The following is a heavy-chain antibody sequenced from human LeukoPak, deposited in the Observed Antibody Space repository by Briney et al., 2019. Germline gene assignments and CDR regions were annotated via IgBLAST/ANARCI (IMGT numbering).Heavy chain of an antibody. CDR1: GGTFSSYA. J-gene: IGHJ4*02. Sequence: SVKVSCKASGGTFSSYAISWVRQAPGQGLEWMGRIIPILGIANYAQKFQGRVTITADKSTSTAYMELSSLRSEDTAVYYCARDLGGVPGAYWGQGTLVTVSS. CDR3: ARDLGGVPGAY. D-gene: IGHD4-23*01. V-gene: IGHV1-69*04. CDR2: IIPILGIA.